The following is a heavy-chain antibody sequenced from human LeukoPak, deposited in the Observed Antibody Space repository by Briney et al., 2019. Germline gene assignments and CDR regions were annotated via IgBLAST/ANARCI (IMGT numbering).Heavy chain of an antibody. Sequence: SETLSLTCTVSGGSISSYYWSWIRQPAGKGLEWIGRIYTSGSTNYNPSLKSRVTISVDTSKNQFSLKLSSVTAADTAVYYCARDRDGSSWYGWFDPWGQGTLVTVSS. V-gene: IGHV4-4*07. D-gene: IGHD6-13*01. CDR2: IYTSGST. CDR1: GGSISSYY. CDR3: ARDRDGSSWYGWFDP. J-gene: IGHJ5*02.